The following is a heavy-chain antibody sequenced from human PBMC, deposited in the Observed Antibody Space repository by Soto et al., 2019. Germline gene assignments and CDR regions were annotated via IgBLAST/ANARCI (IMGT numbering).Heavy chain of an antibody. CDR3: ARDKITGLFDY. D-gene: IGHD2-8*02. V-gene: IGHV3-7*01. Sequence: GGSLRLSCAASGFTFSSYWMSWVRQAPGKGPEWVANIKQDGSEKYYVDSVKGRFTISRDNAKNSLYLQMNSLRAEDTAVYYCARDKITGLFDYWGQGTLVTVSS. CDR2: IKQDGSEK. CDR1: GFTFSSYW. J-gene: IGHJ4*02.